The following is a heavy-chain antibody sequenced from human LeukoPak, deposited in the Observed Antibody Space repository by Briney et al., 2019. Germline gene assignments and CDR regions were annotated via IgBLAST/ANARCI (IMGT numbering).Heavy chain of an antibody. CDR2: IGSTGSTI. D-gene: IGHD6-19*01. V-gene: IGHV3-48*01. Sequence: PGGSLRLSCAASGFTFSSYSMNWVRQAPGKGLEWVSHIGSTGSTIYYADSVKGRFTISRDNAKNSLDLQMNSLRAEDTAMYYCARDRIRAVAGSGYFDYWGQGTLVTVSS. CDR3: ARDRIRAVAGSGYFDY. J-gene: IGHJ4*02. CDR1: GFTFSSYS.